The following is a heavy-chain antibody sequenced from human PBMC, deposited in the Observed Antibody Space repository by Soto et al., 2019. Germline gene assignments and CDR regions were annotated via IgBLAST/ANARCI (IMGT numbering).Heavy chain of an antibody. V-gene: IGHV1-18*01. D-gene: IGHD6-19*01. CDR3: ATYTTYSSGWNFDY. CDR1: GYTLSNYA. CDR2: ISGYNGNT. J-gene: IGHJ4*02. Sequence: QVQLVQSGAEVKKPGASVKVSCKASGYTLSNYAITWVRQAPGQGLEWMGWISGYNGNTNYAQKLQGRVTMTTDTSTSTVYMELRSLRSDDTAVYYCATYTTYSSGWNFDYWGQGTLVTVSS.